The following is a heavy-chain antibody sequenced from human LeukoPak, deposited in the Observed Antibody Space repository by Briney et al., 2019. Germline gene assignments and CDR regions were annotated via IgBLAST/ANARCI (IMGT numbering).Heavy chain of an antibody. CDR2: ISYDGSNK. CDR1: GFTFSSYA. Sequence: GGSLGLSCAASGFTFSSYAMHWVRQAPGKGLEWVAVISYDGSNKYYADSVKGRFAISSDNSKNTLYLQMNSLRAEDTAVYYCARDQKVVASFDYWGQGTLVTVSS. J-gene: IGHJ4*02. V-gene: IGHV3-30*09. D-gene: IGHD3-22*01. CDR3: ARDQKVVASFDY.